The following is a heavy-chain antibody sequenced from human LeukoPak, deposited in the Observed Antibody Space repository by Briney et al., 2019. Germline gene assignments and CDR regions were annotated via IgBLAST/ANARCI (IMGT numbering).Heavy chain of an antibody. Sequence: PSETLSLTCTVSGGSVSSSSYYWGWIRQPPGKGLEWIGSIYYSGSTNYNPSLRSRVTISVDTSKNQFSLKLSSVTAADTAVYYCARQAVYSGGSCYYYGMDVWGQGTTVTVSS. CDR2: IYYSGST. J-gene: IGHJ6*02. CDR1: GGSVSSSSYY. D-gene: IGHD2-15*01. V-gene: IGHV4-39*01. CDR3: ARQAVYSGGSCYYYGMDV.